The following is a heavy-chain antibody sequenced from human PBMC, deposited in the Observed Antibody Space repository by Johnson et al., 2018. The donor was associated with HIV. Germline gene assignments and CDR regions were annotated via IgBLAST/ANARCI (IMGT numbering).Heavy chain of an antibody. Sequence: VQLVESGGGLVQPGGSLRLSCAASGFTVSSNYMSWVRQAPGKGLEWVSVIYSGGSTYYADSVKGRFTISRDNSKNTLYLQMNSLRAEETAVYYCARVVGDTTGGRAFDIWGQGTMVTVSS. V-gene: IGHV3-66*01. CDR3: ARVVGDTTGGRAFDI. D-gene: IGHD1-26*01. J-gene: IGHJ3*02. CDR1: GFTVSSNY. CDR2: IYSGGST.